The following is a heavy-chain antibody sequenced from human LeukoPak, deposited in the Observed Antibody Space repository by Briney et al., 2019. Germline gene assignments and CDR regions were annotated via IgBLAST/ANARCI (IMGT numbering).Heavy chain of an antibody. D-gene: IGHD3-22*01. Sequence: GGSLRLSCIASGFSFSSYDMHWVRQATGKGLECDSGIHMTGDTYYADSVKGRFTISRENAKISLYLQMNSLRAGDTAVYYCVRGRGYYDGRGYIKNVPFDIWGQGTTVTVSS. CDR1: GFSFSSYD. V-gene: IGHV3-13*01. J-gene: IGHJ3*02. CDR2: IHMTGDT. CDR3: VRGRGYYDGRGYIKNVPFDI.